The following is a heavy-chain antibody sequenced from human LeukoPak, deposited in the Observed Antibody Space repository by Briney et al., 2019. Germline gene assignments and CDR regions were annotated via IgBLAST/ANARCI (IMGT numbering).Heavy chain of an antibody. V-gene: IGHV4-34*01. Sequence: SSETLSLTCAVYGGSFSGYYWRWIRQPPGKGLEWIGEINHSGSTNYNPSLNSRVTISVDTSKNQFSLKLSSVTAADTAVYYCARGGMSCSSTSCYRWFDPWGQGTLVTVSS. CDR3: ARGGMSCSSTSCYRWFDP. CDR2: INHSGST. D-gene: IGHD2-2*01. CDR1: GGSFSGYY. J-gene: IGHJ5*02.